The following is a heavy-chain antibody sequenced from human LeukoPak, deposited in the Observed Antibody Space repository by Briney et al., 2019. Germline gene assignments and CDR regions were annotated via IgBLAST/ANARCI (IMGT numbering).Heavy chain of an antibody. Sequence: GGSLRLSCTASGFIFSDAWMTWVRQAPGRGPEWVGRIKSKHDGGTTDYASSVRGRFTISRDDSENTLYLQMYSVRTDDTAVYYCSKDLPHTRAWALKYWGQGALVTVSS. CDR3: SKDLPHTRAWALKY. CDR1: GFIFSDAW. D-gene: IGHD7-27*01. CDR2: IKSKHDGGTT. J-gene: IGHJ4*02. V-gene: IGHV3-15*01.